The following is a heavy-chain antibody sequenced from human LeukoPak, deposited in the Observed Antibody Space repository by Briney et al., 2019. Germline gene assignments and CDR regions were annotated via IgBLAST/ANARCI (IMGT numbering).Heavy chain of an antibody. D-gene: IGHD6-19*01. Sequence: SETLSLTCAVYGGSFSGYYWSWIRQPPGKGLEWIGEINHSGSTNYNPSLKSRVTISVDTSKNQFSLKLSSVTAADTAVYYCARGRGNQGYSSGWYVYYIDYWGQGTLVTVSS. CDR3: ARGRGNQGYSSGWYVYYIDY. CDR2: INHSGST. J-gene: IGHJ4*02. CDR1: GGSFSGYY. V-gene: IGHV4-34*01.